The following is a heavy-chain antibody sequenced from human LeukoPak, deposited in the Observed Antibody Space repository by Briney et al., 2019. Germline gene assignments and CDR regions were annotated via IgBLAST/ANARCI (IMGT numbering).Heavy chain of an antibody. CDR2: IYHSGST. J-gene: IGHJ4*02. Sequence: SETLSLTCTVSGYSISSGYYWGWIRQPPGKGLEWIGSIYHSGSTYYNPSLKSRVTISVDTSKNQFSLKLSSVTAADTAVYYCARYAPMYCSGGSCYLHYFDYWGQGTLVTVSS. CDR1: GYSISSGYY. CDR3: ARYAPMYCSGGSCYLHYFDY. V-gene: IGHV4-38-2*02. D-gene: IGHD2-15*01.